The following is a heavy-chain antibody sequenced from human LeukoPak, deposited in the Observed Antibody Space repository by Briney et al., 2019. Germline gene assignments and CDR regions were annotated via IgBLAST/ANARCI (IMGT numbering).Heavy chain of an antibody. CDR2: IYYSGST. V-gene: IGHV4-39*02. CDR3: ARDRVARPGVDY. CDR1: GGSISSSSYY. J-gene: IGHJ4*02. Sequence: SESLSLTCSVSGGSISSSSYYWGWIRQPPGKGLEWIGSIYYSGSTYYNPSLKSRVTISVDTSKNQFSLKLSSVTAADTAVYYCARDRVARPGVDYWGQGTLVAVSS. D-gene: IGHD6-6*01.